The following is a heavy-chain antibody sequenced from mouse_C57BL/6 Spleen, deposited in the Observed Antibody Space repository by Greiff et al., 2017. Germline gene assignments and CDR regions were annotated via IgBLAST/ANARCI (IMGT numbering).Heavy chain of an antibody. CDR3: AREWYFDV. Sequence: EVNVVESEGGLVQPGSSMKLSCTASGFTFSDYYMAWVRQVPEKGLEWVANINYDGSSTYYLDSLKSRFIISRDNAKNILYLQMSSLKSEDTATYYCAREWYFDVWGTGTTVTVSS. J-gene: IGHJ1*03. CDR1: GFTFSDYY. V-gene: IGHV5-16*01. CDR2: INYDGSST.